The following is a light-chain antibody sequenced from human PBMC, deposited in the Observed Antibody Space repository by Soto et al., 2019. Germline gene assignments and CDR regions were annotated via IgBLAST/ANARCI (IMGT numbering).Light chain of an antibody. V-gene: IGKV1-5*01. CDR3: QQYGRSPYT. Sequence: DIQMTQSPSTLSASVGDRATITCRASQSISSWLAWYQQKPGKAPKLLIYDASSLESGVPSRFSGSGSGTEFTLTISSLQPDDFAVYYCQQYGRSPYTFGQGTKVDIK. J-gene: IGKJ2*01. CDR2: DAS. CDR1: QSISSW.